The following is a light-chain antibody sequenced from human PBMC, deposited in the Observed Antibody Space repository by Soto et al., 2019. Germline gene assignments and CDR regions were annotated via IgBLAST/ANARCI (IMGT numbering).Light chain of an antibody. CDR1: QNIDNN. CDR2: GAS. V-gene: IGKV3D-15*01. CDR3: QQYNNWPPLT. Sequence: EIVMTQSPATLSVSPGDRVTLSCRASQNIDNNLAWYQQRPGQPPRLLIYGASTRANGIPARFSGSGSGTEFTLTINSLQSEDFAVYCCQQYNNWPPLTFGGGTKVEIK. J-gene: IGKJ4*01.